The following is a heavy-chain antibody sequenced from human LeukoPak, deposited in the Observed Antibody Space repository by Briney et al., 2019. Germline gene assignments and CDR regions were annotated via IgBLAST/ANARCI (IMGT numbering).Heavy chain of an antibody. J-gene: IGHJ4*02. CDR2: INPNSGGT. D-gene: IGHD5-24*01. CDR3: ARGSEMATGAMKYFDY. Sequence: ASVKVSFKASGYTFTGYYMHWVRQAPGQGLEWMGWINPNSGGTNYAQKFQGRVTMTRDTSISTAYMELSRLRSVDTAVYYCARGSEMATGAMKYFDYWGQGTLVTVSS. V-gene: IGHV1-2*02. CDR1: GYTFTGYY.